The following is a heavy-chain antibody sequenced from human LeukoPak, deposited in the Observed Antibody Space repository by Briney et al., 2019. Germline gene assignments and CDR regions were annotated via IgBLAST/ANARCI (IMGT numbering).Heavy chain of an antibody. V-gene: IGHV3-30*04. CDR3: ARDGSVRGVIIYFWFDP. Sequence: PGGSLRLSCAASGFTFSSYAMHWVRQAPGKGLEWVAVITYDGSNKYYADPVKGRFTISRDNSKNTLYLQMNSLRAEDTAVYYCARDGSVRGVIIYFWFDPWGQGTLVTVSS. CDR2: ITYDGSNK. D-gene: IGHD3-10*01. J-gene: IGHJ5*02. CDR1: GFTFSSYA.